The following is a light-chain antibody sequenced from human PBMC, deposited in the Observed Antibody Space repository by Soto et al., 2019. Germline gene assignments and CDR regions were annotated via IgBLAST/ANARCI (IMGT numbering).Light chain of an antibody. CDR1: SGHSSYA. J-gene: IGLJ2*01. Sequence: QLVLTQSPSASASLGASVKLTCTLSSGHSSYAIAWHQQQSEKGPRYLMKLNSDGSHSKGDGIPDRFSGSSSGAERYLTISSLQSEDEADYYCQTWGSYVVFGGGTKVTVL. V-gene: IGLV4-69*01. CDR3: QTWGSYVV. CDR2: LNSDGSH.